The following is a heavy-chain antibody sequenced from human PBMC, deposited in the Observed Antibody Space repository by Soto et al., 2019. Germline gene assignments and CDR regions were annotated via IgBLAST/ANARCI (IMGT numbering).Heavy chain of an antibody. J-gene: IGHJ6*02. D-gene: IGHD5-12*01. CDR3: ARSPATIIYYYYGMDV. V-gene: IGHV4-34*01. Sequence: SEALSLTCAVYGGSFSGYYWSWIRQPPGKGLEWIGEINHSGSTNYNPSLKSRVTISVDTSKNQFSLKLSSVTAADTAVYYCARSPATIIYYYYGMDVWGQGTTVPVSS. CDR1: GGSFSGYY. CDR2: INHSGST.